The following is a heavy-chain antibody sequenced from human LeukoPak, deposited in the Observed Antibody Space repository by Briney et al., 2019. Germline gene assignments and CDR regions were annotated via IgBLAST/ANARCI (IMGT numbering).Heavy chain of an antibody. V-gene: IGHV3-23*01. CDR1: GFTFSSYA. CDR2: ISGSGGST. CDR3: ARGGGDSSGYYYENFDY. J-gene: IGHJ4*02. Sequence: GGSLRLSCAASGFTFSSYAMSWVRQAPGKGLEWVSAISGSGGSTYYADSVKGRFTISRDNAKNSLYLQMNSLRAEDTAVYYCARGGGDSSGYYYENFDYWGQGTLVTVSS. D-gene: IGHD3-22*01.